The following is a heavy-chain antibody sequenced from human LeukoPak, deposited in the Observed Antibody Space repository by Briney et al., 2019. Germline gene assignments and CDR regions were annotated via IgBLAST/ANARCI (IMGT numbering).Heavy chain of an antibody. CDR3: VRDRSGSYPYYFDF. CDR1: GFTFSEYS. CDR2: ISSRTTYI. Sequence: GGSLRLSCAASGFTFSEYSMNWVRQAPGKGLEWVSSISSRTTYISYADSLKGRFTISRDNAKNSQYLQMNSLRAEDTAVYYCVRDRSGSYPYYFDFWGQGTLVTVSS. J-gene: IGHJ4*02. V-gene: IGHV3-21*01. D-gene: IGHD1-26*01.